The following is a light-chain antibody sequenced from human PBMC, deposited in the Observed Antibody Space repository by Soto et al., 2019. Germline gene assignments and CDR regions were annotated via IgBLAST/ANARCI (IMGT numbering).Light chain of an antibody. V-gene: IGKV3-15*01. CDR1: QSISSN. CDR2: GVS. CDR3: QKYNDWPPSWT. Sequence: EIVMTQSPATLSVSPGERVTLSCRASQSISSNLAWHQQRPGQAPRLLIYGVSTRATGIPARFSGSGSGTEFTLTLSSLQSEDFAVYYCQKYNDWPPSWTFGQGTKVEIK. J-gene: IGKJ1*01.